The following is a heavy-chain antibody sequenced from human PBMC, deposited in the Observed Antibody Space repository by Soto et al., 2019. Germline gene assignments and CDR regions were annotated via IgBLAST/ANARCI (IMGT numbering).Heavy chain of an antibody. V-gene: IGHV3-33*01. CDR1: GFSLRTYG. CDR2: IWYDGTKK. J-gene: IGHJ5*02. CDR3: ARDVVTAVAGSVNWFDP. D-gene: IGHD6-19*01. Sequence: GGSLRLSCAASGFSLRTYGMHWLRRAPGKGLEWVAFIWYDGTKKFYANSVKGRSTISKDNSNNILYLQMSGLRAEDTAVYYCARDVVTAVAGSVNWFDPWGQGTLVTVSS.